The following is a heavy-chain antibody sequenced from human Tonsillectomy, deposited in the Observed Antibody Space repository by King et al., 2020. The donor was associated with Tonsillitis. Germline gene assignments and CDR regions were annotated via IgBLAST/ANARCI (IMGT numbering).Heavy chain of an antibody. CDR2: IIPLFGTT. CDR3: AAGYYESSGFSFYYNFNIDV. CDR1: GGTFSGYG. D-gene: IGHD3-22*01. Sequence: VQLVESGAEVKTPGSSVKFSCKASGGTFSGYGISWVRQAPGQGLEWMGGIIPLFGTTYFTQKFQGRVTITVDKSTSTAYMELSSLTSEDTAVYYCAAGYYESSGFSFYYNFNIDVWGKGATVTVSS. V-gene: IGHV1-69*06. J-gene: IGHJ6*03.